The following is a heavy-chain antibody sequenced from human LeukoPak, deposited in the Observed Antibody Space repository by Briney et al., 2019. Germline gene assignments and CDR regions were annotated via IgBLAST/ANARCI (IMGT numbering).Heavy chain of an antibody. D-gene: IGHD3-9*01. CDR2: MSPNSGNT. J-gene: IGHJ4*02. CDR3: ARETTIPPYYFDY. CDR1: GYTFTSYG. V-gene: IGHV1-8*01. Sequence: ASVKVSCKASGYTFTSYGITWVRQAPGQGLEWMGWMSPNSGNTGYAQKFQGRVTMTRNTSITTAYMELSSLTSEDTAVYHCARETTIPPYYFDYWGLGSQVTVSP.